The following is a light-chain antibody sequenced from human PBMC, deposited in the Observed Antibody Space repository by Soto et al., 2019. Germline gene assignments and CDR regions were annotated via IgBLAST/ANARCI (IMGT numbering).Light chain of an antibody. Sequence: EIVSTKSPGTLSLSPGERATLSCRASQSVSSSYLAWYQQKPGQAPRLLIYGAYSRATGIPDRFSGSGYGTDFTLTISRLEPEDFAVYYCQQYGSSPRTFGQGTNVQIK. CDR1: QSVSSSY. V-gene: IGKV3-20*01. J-gene: IGKJ1*01. CDR3: QQYGSSPRT. CDR2: GAY.